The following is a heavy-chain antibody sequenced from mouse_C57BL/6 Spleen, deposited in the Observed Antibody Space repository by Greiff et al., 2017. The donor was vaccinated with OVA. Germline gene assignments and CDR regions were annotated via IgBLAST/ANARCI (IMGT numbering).Heavy chain of an antibody. V-gene: IGHV2-2*01. CDR2: IWSGGST. CDR3: ATLDYYGSRGRYWYFDV. Sequence: QVQLKESGPGLVQPSQSLSITCTVSGFSLTSYGVHWVRQSPGKGLEWLGVIWSGGSTDYNAAFISRLSISKDNSKSPVFFKMNRLQADDTAIYYCATLDYYGSRGRYWYFDVWGTGTTVTVSS. J-gene: IGHJ1*03. D-gene: IGHD1-1*01. CDR1: GFSLTSYG.